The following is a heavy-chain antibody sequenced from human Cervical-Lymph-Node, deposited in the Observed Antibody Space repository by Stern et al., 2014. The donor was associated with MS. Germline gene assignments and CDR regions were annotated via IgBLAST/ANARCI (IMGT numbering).Heavy chain of an antibody. CDR2: INTNTGNT. Sequence: QVQLVQSGSELKKPGASVKVSCKASGYTFTRNAMNWVRQAPGQRLEWMGWINTNTGNTTYDPGFTGRFVFSLDPSVSTAYLHISSLKAEDTAIYYCARVKPAAILDYWGQGTLVTVSS. CDR1: GYTFTRNA. D-gene: IGHD2-2*01. CDR3: ARVKPAAILDY. J-gene: IGHJ4*02. V-gene: IGHV7-4-1*02.